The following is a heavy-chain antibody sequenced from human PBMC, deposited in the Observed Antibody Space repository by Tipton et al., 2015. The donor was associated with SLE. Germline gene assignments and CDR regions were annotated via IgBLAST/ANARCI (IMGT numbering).Heavy chain of an antibody. CDR2: IYSGGST. Sequence: SLRLSCAASGFTVSSNYMSWVRQAPGKGLEWVSVIYSGGSTYYADSVKGRFSISRDDSKDTLYLQMDSLKTEDTAVYYCTTGRTLWGQGTLVSVSS. D-gene: IGHD3/OR15-3a*01. J-gene: IGHJ3*01. V-gene: IGHV3-66*01. CDR1: GFTVSSNY. CDR3: TTGRTL.